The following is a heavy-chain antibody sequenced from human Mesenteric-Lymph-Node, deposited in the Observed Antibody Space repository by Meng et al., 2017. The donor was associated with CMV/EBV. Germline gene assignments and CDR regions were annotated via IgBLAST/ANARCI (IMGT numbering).Heavy chain of an antibody. V-gene: IGHV4-4*02. D-gene: IGHD2-2*01. CDR1: GGSTSSSKW. CDR2: TYHSGRT. Sequence: SETLSLTCAVSGGSTSSSKWWSWVRQSPGKGLEWIGYTYHSGRTNYNPSLRSRITISVDTSKNQFSLKLSSVTAADTAVYYCASAISYCSSTDYYVGGYFDNWGQGTLVTVSS. J-gene: IGHJ4*02. CDR3: ASAISYCSSTDYYVGGYFDN.